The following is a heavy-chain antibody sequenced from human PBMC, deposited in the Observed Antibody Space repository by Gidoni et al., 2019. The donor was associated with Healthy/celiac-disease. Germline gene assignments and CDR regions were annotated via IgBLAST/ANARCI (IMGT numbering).Heavy chain of an antibody. CDR3: AKDLFSSSWNYYGMDV. V-gene: IGHV3-23*01. CDR1: GLTFSSYA. D-gene: IGHD6-13*01. Sequence: EVQLLESGGGLVQPGGSLRLSCAASGLTFSSYAMSWVRQAPGKGLEWVSAISGSGGSTYYADSVKGRFTISRDNSKNTLYLQMNSLRAEDTAVYYCAKDLFSSSWNYYGMDVWGQGTTVTVSS. J-gene: IGHJ6*02. CDR2: ISGSGGST.